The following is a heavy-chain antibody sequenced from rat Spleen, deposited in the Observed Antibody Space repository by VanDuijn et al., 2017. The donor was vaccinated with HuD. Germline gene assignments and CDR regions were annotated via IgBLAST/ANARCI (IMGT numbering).Heavy chain of an antibody. CDR3: ARYGSNNSGYRVFAY. J-gene: IGHJ3*01. CDR1: AYSITSSYR. CDR2: INSAGSS. D-gene: IGHD4-3*01. V-gene: IGHV3-3*01. Sequence: VQLQESGPGLVKPSQSLSLTCSVAAYSITSSYRWNWIRQFPGNKLEWMGYINSAGSSNYNPSLQSRISITRDTSKNQFFLQVNSETTEDTATYYCARYGSNNSGYRVFAYWGQGTLVTVSS.